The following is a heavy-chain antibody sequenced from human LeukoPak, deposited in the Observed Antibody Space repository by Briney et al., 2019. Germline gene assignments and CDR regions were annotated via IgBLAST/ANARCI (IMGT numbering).Heavy chain of an antibody. CDR3: ARLSLAPPYYYYYMDV. Sequence: ASVKVSCKASGYTFTGYYMHWVRQAPGQGLEWMGWINPNSGGTNYAQKFQGRVTMTRDTSISTAYMELSRLRSDDTAVYYCARLSLAPPYYYYYMDVWGKGTTVTVSS. CDR2: INPNSGGT. J-gene: IGHJ6*03. V-gene: IGHV1-2*02. CDR1: GYTFTGYY. D-gene: IGHD3-16*02.